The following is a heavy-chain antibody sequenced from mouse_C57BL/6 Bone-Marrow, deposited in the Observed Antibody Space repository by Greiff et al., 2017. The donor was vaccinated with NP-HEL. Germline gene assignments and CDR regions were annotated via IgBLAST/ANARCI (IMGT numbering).Heavy chain of an antibody. Sequence: VQLQQPGAELVKPGASVKLSCKASGYTFTSYWMQWVKQRPGQGLEWIGEIDPSDSYTNYNQKFKGKATLTVDTFSSTAYMQLSSLTSEDSAVYYCARSYYYGYYYAMYYWGQGTSVTVSS. CDR1: GYTFTSYW. CDR3: ARSYYYGYYYAMYY. CDR2: IDPSDSYT. D-gene: IGHD1-1*01. V-gene: IGHV1-50*01. J-gene: IGHJ4*01.